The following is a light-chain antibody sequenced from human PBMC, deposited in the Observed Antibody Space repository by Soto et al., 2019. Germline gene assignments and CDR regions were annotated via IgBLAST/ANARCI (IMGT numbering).Light chain of an antibody. CDR1: QSVSNNY. CDR3: QQRSNWPPK. J-gene: IGKJ4*01. V-gene: IGKV3D-20*02. CDR2: GAS. Sequence: PGERPTLSCRASQSVSNNYLAWYQQKTGQAPRLLLYGASSRDTGIPDRFSGSGSGTDCTLTISRLEPEDFEVYYCQQRSNWPPKFGGGTKVDIK.